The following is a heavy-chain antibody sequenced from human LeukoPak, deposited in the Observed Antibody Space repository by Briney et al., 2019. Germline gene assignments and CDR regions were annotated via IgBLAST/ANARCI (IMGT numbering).Heavy chain of an antibody. J-gene: IGHJ4*02. D-gene: IGHD3-16*01. CDR3: ARENGYGYYFFDY. CDR2: INGDGSTS. Sequence: PGGSLRLSCAASGFTFYSYWMHWVRQAPGKGLVWVSCINGDGSTSNYADSVKGRFTISRDNAKNSLYLQMNGLGAEDTAVYYCARENGYGYYFFDYWGPGTLVTVSS. V-gene: IGHV3-74*01. CDR1: GFTFYSYW.